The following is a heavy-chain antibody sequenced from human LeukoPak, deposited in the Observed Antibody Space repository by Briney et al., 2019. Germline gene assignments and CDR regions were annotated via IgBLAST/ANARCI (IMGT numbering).Heavy chain of an antibody. D-gene: IGHD3-9*01. J-gene: IGHJ4*02. V-gene: IGHV3-7*01. CDR2: IKQDGSDK. CDR1: GFTFTKYW. CDR3: AKDGLRYFDWLYIDY. Sequence: GGSLRLSCAASGFTFTKYWMTWVRQAPGKGLEWVGNIKQDGSDKNYMDSVKGRFTISRDNSKNTLYLQMNSLRAEDTAVYYCAKDGLRYFDWLYIDYWGQGTLVTVSS.